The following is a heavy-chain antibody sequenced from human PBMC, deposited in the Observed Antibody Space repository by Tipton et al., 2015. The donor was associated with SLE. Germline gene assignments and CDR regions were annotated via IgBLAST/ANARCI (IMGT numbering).Heavy chain of an antibody. CDR1: GYTFTSYA. Sequence: QVQLVQSGPEVKKPGASVKVSCKASGYTFTSYAMHWVRQDPGQRLEWMGWINAGNGNTNYAQKLRGRVTMTTDTSTSTAYMELRSLRSDDTAVYYCAGGDAGYSSGWYPGDFDYWGQGTLVTVSS. CDR2: INAGNGNT. D-gene: IGHD6-19*01. V-gene: IGHV1-3*01. J-gene: IGHJ4*02. CDR3: AGGDAGYSSGWYPGDFDY.